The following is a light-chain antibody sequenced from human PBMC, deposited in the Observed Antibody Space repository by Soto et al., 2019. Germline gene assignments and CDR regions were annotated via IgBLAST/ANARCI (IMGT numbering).Light chain of an antibody. Sequence: QSALTQPASVSGSPGQSITISSTGTSTDVGDSNHVSWYQHHPGKAPKLIIYEVSYRPSGVSNRFSGSKSAYTASLTISGLQAEDEADYYCNSQTTSGIRVFGTGTKVTVL. V-gene: IGLV2-14*01. CDR3: NSQTTSGIRV. CDR1: STDVGDSNH. CDR2: EVS. J-gene: IGLJ1*01.